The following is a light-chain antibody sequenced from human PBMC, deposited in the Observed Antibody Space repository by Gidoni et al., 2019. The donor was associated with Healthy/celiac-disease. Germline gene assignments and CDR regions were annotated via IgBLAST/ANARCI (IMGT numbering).Light chain of an antibody. CDR3: QQRRGT. J-gene: IGKJ1*01. V-gene: IGKV3-11*01. CDR2: DAS. Sequence: EIVLTQSPATLSLSPGERATLSCRASQSVSSYLAWYQQKPGQAPRLLIYDASNRATGIPARFSGSGSGTDFTLPISSLEPEDFAVYYCQQRRGTFGQGTKVEIK. CDR1: QSVSSY.